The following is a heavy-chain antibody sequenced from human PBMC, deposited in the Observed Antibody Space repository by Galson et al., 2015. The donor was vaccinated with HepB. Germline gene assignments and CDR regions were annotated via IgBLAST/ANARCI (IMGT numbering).Heavy chain of an antibody. CDR1: GFTFTSSA. D-gene: IGHD3-22*01. Sequence: SCKASGFTFTSSAMQWVRQARGQRLEWIGWIVVGSGNTNYAQKFQERVTITRDMSTSTAYMELSSLRSEDTAVYYCAAAATNYDSSGLIDYWGQGTLVTVSS. J-gene: IGHJ4*02. CDR3: AAAATNYDSSGLIDY. CDR2: IVVGSGNT. V-gene: IGHV1-58*02.